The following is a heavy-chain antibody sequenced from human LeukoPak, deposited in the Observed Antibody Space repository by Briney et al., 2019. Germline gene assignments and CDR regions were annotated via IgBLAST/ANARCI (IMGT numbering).Heavy chain of an antibody. J-gene: IGHJ3*02. CDR2: IYTSGST. CDR1: GGSNSSYY. CDR3: ARDEEGRYCSGGSCYSSVSAFDI. D-gene: IGHD2-15*01. Sequence: SETLSLTCTVSGGSNSSYYWSWIRQPAGKGLEWIGRIYTSGSTNYNPSLKSRVTMSVDTSKNQFSLKLSSLTAADTAVYYCARDEEGRYCSGGSCYSSVSAFDIWGQGTMVTVSS. V-gene: IGHV4-4*07.